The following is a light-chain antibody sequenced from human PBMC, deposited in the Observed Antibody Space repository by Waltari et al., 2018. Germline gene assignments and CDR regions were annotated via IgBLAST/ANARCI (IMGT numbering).Light chain of an antibody. CDR3: SSYTSSSTWV. V-gene: IGLV2-14*01. Sequence: QSALTQPASVSGSPGPSITIPCPGTRSDVGGYNSVPWYQQHPGKAPKLMIYDVSKRPSGVSNRFSGSKSGNTASLTISGLQAEDEADYYCSSYTSSSTWVFGGGTKLTVL. CDR1: RSDVGGYNS. J-gene: IGLJ3*02. CDR2: DVS.